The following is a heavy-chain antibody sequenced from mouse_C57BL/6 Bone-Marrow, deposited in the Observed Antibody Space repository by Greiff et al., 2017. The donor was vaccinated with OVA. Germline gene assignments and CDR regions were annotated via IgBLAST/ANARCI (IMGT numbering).Heavy chain of an antibody. CDR3: ARPDGNYWYFDV. CDR1: GFTFSDYG. D-gene: IGHD2-1*01. CDR2: ISSGSSTI. V-gene: IGHV5-17*01. Sequence: EVNLVESGGGLVKPGGSLKLSCAASGFTFSDYGMHWVRQAPEKGLEWVSYISSGSSTIYYADTVKGRFTISRDNAKNTLFLQMTSLRSEDTAMYYCARPDGNYWYFDVWGTGTTVTVSS. J-gene: IGHJ1*03.